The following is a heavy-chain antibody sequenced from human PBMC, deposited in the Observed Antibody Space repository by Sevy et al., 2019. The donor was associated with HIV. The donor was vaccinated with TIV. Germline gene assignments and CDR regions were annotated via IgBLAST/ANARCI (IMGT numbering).Heavy chain of an antibody. V-gene: IGHV3-23*01. Sequence: GGSLRLSCAASGFTFSTYTMSWVRQAPGKGLEWVSAISGSGDDTYYAGSVKGRFTIPRDNSKNTLYLQMNSLRAEDTAVYYCAKPPYSSSSFDYWGQGTLVTVSS. CDR3: AKPPYSSSSFDY. J-gene: IGHJ4*02. D-gene: IGHD6-6*01. CDR2: ISGSGDDT. CDR1: GFTFSTYT.